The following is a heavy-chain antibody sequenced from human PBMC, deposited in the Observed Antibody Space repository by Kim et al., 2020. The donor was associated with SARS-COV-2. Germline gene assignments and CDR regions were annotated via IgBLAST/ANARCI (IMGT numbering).Heavy chain of an antibody. CDR3: VRAFQGVN. D-gene: IGHD3-16*01. CDR2: AAT. J-gene: IGHJ4*02. Sequence: AATSYADSVKGRFTISRDDSKNMLFLQMTNLRADDTAVYFCVRAFQGVNWGQGTLVTVSS. V-gene: IGHV3-53*01.